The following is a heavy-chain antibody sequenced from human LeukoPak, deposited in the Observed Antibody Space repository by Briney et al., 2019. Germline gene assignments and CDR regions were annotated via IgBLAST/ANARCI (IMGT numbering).Heavy chain of an antibody. CDR3: ARGGGVVPAAKYYYYMDV. CDR2: IKQDGSEK. Sequence: GGSLRLSCAAPGLTFSSSYWMSWVRQAPGKGLEWVANIKQDGSEKYYVDSVKGRFTISRDNAKNSLYLQMNSLRAEDTAVYYCARGGGVVPAAKYYYYMDVWGKGTTVTVSS. J-gene: IGHJ6*03. D-gene: IGHD2-2*01. CDR1: GLTFSSSYW. V-gene: IGHV3-7*01.